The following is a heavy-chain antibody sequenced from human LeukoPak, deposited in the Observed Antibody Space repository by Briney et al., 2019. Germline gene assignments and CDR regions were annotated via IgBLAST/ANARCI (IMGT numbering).Heavy chain of an antibody. Sequence: SETLSLTCTVSGFSISNGYYWGWIRQPPGKGLDWIGTIYHSGNTYYNPSLKSRVTISVETSMNQISLKLSSVTAADTAVYYCVRALLDSSGYDFDYWGQGTLVTVSS. J-gene: IGHJ4*02. CDR3: VRALLDSSGYDFDY. V-gene: IGHV4-38-2*02. D-gene: IGHD3-22*01. CDR1: GFSISNGYY. CDR2: IYHSGNT.